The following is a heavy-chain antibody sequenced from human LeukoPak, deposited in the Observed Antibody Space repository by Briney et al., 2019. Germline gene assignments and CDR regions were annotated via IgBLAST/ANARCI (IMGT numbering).Heavy chain of an antibody. Sequence: SVKVSCKISGATFSILVFSWVGQPPGQGLDWMGAIIPHSGKANYAQKFQGRLSITTDESTSTAYMELNSLRSEDTATYYCARARDQFLFYPLAHWGQGSLVTVSS. CDR3: ARARDQFLFYPLAH. CDR1: GATFSILV. J-gene: IGHJ4*02. CDR2: IIPHSGKA. D-gene: IGHD2/OR15-2a*01. V-gene: IGHV1-69*05.